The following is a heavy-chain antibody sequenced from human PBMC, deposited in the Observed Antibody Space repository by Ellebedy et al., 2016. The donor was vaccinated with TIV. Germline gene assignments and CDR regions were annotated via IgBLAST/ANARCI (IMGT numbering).Heavy chain of an antibody. D-gene: IGHD6-19*01. CDR2: INHSGST. CDR1: GGSFDVYY. V-gene: IGHV4-34*01. CDR3: ARGDIAVAEDWFDP. Sequence: SETLSLTCAVYGGSFDVYYWSWIRQPPGKGLEWIGEINHSGSTNYNPSLKSRVAISVDTSKNQFSLKLSSVTAADTAVYYCARGDIAVAEDWFDPWGQGTLVTVSS. J-gene: IGHJ5*02.